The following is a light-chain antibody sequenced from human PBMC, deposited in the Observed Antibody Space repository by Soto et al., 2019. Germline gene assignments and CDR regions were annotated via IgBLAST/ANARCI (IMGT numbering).Light chain of an antibody. CDR2: DAS. Sequence: DVQMTQSPSSLSASVGDRVTITCRASQRIRTSLNWYQQKPGKAPKFLIYDASSLQSEVPSRFSGSGSGTDITLTIRNLQPEDFATYYCQQSYSVPPTFGQGTKLEI. J-gene: IGKJ2*01. V-gene: IGKV1-39*01. CDR1: QRIRTS. CDR3: QQSYSVPPT.